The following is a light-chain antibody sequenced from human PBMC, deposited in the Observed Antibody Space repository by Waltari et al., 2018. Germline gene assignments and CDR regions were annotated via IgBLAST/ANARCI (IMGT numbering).Light chain of an antibody. CDR3: QKYSSSPPT. CDR1: QSVTSY. CDR2: GAS. V-gene: IGKV3-20*01. Sequence: LTQSTATLSLSPGERATLSCRASQSVTSYLAWYQQKPGQAPRLLIYGASSRATGIPDRFSGSGSGTEFTLTINSLEPEDSAVYYCQKYSSSPPTFGGGTKVEIK. J-gene: IGKJ4*01.